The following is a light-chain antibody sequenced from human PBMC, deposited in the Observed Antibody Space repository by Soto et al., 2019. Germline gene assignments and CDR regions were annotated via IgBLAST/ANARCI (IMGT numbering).Light chain of an antibody. CDR3: HQYSTYPPIT. J-gene: IGKJ5*01. CDR2: GAS. CDR1: QSVTNRY. Sequence: EIVLTQSPDTLSLSPGEGATLSCRASQSVTNRYLAWYQHKPGQAPRLLIYGASTRATGIPDGFSGSGFETDFSLTISRLEPEDFAVYFCHQYSTYPPITFGQGTRRETK. V-gene: IGKV3-20*01.